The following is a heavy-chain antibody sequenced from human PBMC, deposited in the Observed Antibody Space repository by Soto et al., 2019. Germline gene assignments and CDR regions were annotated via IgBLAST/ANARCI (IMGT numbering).Heavy chain of an antibody. Sequence: TVGSLRLSCAASGFTFSSYWMHWVRQAPGKGLVWVSCINSDGSSTSYADSVKGRFTISRDNAKNTLYLQMNSLRAEDTAVYYCARDRRSYDFWANMYYGMDVWGQGTTVTVSS. CDR2: INSDGSST. D-gene: IGHD3-3*01. J-gene: IGHJ6*02. CDR1: GFTFSSYW. V-gene: IGHV3-74*01. CDR3: ARDRRSYDFWANMYYGMDV.